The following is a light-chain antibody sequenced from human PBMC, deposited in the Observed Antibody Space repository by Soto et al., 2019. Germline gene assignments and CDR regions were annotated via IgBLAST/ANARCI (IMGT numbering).Light chain of an antibody. CDR2: GAS. V-gene: IGKV3D-15*01. CDR1: QSVNRN. Sequence: EIVMTQSPATLSVSPGERATLSCRASQSVNRNLAWYQQKPGQAPRLVIFGASARATGIPARFSGSGSGTEFPLSISSLQPDDFAVYYCQQYENWTRTFGQGTKVEIK. CDR3: QQYENWTRT. J-gene: IGKJ1*01.